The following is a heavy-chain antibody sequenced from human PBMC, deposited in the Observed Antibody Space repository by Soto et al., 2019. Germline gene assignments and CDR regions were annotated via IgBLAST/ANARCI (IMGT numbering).Heavy chain of an antibody. CDR2: IYPGDSDT. D-gene: IGHD3-9*01. CDR3: ARQDYDILTGYFSYYFDY. Sequence: GESLKISCKGSGYSFTSYWIGWVRQMPGKGLEWMGIIYPGDSDTRYSPSFQGQVTISADKSISTAYLQRSSLKASDTAMYYCARQDYDILTGYFSYYFDYWGQGTLVTVSS. CDR1: GYSFTSYW. J-gene: IGHJ4*02. V-gene: IGHV5-51*01.